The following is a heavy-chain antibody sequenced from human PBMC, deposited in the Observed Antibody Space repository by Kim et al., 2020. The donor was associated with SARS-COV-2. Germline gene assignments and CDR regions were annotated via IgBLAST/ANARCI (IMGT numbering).Heavy chain of an antibody. CDR1: GFTFASYG. V-gene: IGHV3-23*01. J-gene: IGHJ4*02. D-gene: IGHD2-15*01. CDR2: ISGAGGGAR. Sequence: GGSLRLSCSASGFTFASYGMNWVRQPPGKGLQWVSGISGAGGGARNYADSVKGRFTISRDNSKNTLYLQMDSLGVDDTATYYCVKSFAWSLDSWGQGALV. CDR3: VKSFAWSLDS.